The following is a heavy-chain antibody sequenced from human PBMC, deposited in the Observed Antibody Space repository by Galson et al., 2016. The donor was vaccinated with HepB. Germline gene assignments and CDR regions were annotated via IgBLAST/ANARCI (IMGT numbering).Heavy chain of an antibody. Sequence: SLRLSCAASGFTFRNYAMSWVRQAPGKGLEWVSDISGSGISTYYADSVKGRFTISRDNSKNTVSLQMNSLRVEDTAVYYCAKEVEGKGAFDIWGQGTMVTVSS. CDR3: AKEVEGKGAFDI. D-gene: IGHD5-24*01. J-gene: IGHJ3*02. CDR2: ISGSGIST. V-gene: IGHV3-23*01. CDR1: GFTFRNYA.